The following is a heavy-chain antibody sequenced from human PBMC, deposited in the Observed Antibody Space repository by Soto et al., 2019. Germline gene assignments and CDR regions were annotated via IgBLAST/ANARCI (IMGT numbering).Heavy chain of an antibody. CDR2: INAGNGNT. CDR1: GYTFTSYA. V-gene: IGHV1-3*01. J-gene: IGHJ6*02. CDR3: ARNVVRYFDWRYGMDV. D-gene: IGHD3-9*01. Sequence: VASVKVSCKASGYTFTSYAMHWVRQAPGQRLEWMGWINAGNGNTKYSQKFQGRVTITRDTSASTAYMELSSLRSEDTAVYYCARNVVRYFDWRYGMDVWGQGTTVTVSS.